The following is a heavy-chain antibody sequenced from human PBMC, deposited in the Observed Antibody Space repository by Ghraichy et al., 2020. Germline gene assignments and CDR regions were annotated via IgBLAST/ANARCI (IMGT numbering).Heavy chain of an antibody. J-gene: IGHJ3*02. V-gene: IGHV3-21*01. CDR3: ARGGGELRFSLIPHAFDI. CDR1: GFTFSSYS. CDR2: ISSSSSYI. D-gene: IGHD3-16*01. Sequence: GESLNISCAASGFTFSSYSMNWVRQAPGKGLEWVSSISSSSSYIYYADSVKGRFTISRDNAKNSLYLQMNSLRAEDTAVYYCARGGGELRFSLIPHAFDIWGQGTMVTVSS.